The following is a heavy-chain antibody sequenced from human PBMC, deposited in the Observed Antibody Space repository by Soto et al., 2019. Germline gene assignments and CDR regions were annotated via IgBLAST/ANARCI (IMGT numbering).Heavy chain of an antibody. V-gene: IGHV5-51*01. CDR2: IYPGDSDT. Sequence: GASVKVSCKASGYTFTSYAMHWVRQMPGKGLEWMGIIYPGDSDTRYSPSFQGQVTISADKSISTAYLQWSSLKASDTAMYYCARLGPNGGDFGYWGQGTLVTVSS. J-gene: IGHJ4*02. CDR1: GYTFTSYA. D-gene: IGHD4-17*01. CDR3: ARLGPNGGDFGY.